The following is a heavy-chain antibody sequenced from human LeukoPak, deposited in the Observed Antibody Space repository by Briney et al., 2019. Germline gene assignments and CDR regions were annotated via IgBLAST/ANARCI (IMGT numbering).Heavy chain of an antibody. D-gene: IGHD1-14*01. V-gene: IGHV4-34*01. CDR2: INHSGST. J-gene: IGHJ4*02. CDR1: GGSFSGYY. CDR3: ARQDMIEPHKFDY. Sequence: SETLSLTCAVYGGSFSGYYWSWVRQPPGKGLEWIGEINHSGSTNYNPSLKSRVTISVDTSKNQFSLKLSSVTAADTAVYYCARQDMIEPHKFDYWGQGTLVTVSS.